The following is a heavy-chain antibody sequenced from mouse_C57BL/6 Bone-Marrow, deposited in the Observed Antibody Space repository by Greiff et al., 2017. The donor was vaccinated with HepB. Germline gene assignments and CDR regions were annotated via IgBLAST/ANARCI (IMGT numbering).Heavy chain of an antibody. J-gene: IGHJ4*01. V-gene: IGHV5-16*01. D-gene: IGHD1-1*01. CDR3: AREGDYYCLMDY. Sequence: EVMLVESEGGLVQPGSSMKLSCTASGFTFSDYYMAWVRQVPEKGLEWVANINYDGSSTYYLDSLKSRFIISRDNAKNILYLQMSSLKSEDTATYYCAREGDYYCLMDYWGQGTSVTVSS. CDR1: GFTFSDYY. CDR2: INYDGSST.